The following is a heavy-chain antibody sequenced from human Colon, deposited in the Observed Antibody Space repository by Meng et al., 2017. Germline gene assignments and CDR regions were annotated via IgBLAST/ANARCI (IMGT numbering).Heavy chain of an antibody. V-gene: IGHV4-4*02. D-gene: IGHD3-22*01. J-gene: IGHJ4*02. CDR2: TSHSGST. CDR3: ASSDYYRSDY. Sequence: QVQLQESGPGLVKPSETLSLTCAVSGGSISRSDWWSWVRQPPGKGLEWIGETSHSGSTNYSPSLKSRVTISLDKSKNQLSLKLNSVTAADTAVYYCASSDYYRSDYWGQGNLVTVSS. CDR1: GGSISRSDW.